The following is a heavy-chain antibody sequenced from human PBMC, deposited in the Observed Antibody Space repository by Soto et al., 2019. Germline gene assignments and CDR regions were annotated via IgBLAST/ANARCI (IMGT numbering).Heavy chain of an antibody. J-gene: IGHJ6*02. CDR2: ISAYNGNT. D-gene: IGHD3-22*01. V-gene: IGHV1-18*01. CDR3: ARDFIPYYYDSSGYPPPYYYGMDV. CDR1: GYTFTSYG. Sequence: ASVKVSCKASGYTFTSYGISRVRQAPGQGLEWMGWISAYNGNTNYAQKLQGRVTMTTDTSTSTAYMELRSLRSDDTAVYYCARDFIPYYYDSSGYPPPYYYGMDVWGQGTTVTVSS.